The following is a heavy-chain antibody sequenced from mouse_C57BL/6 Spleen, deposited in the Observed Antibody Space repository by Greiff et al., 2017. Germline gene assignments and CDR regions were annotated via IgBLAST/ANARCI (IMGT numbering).Heavy chain of an antibody. CDR2: IDPEDGET. D-gene: IGHD1-1*01. V-gene: IGHV14-2*01. CDR1: GFNIKDYY. J-gene: IGHJ4*01. CDR3: ARNYGSSWGYYAMDY. Sequence: EVKLMESGAELVKPGASVKLSCTASGFNIKDYYMHWVKQRTEQGLEWIGRIDPEDGETKYAPKFQGKATITADTSSNPAYLQLSSLTSEDTAVYYWARNYGSSWGYYAMDYWGQGTSVTVSS.